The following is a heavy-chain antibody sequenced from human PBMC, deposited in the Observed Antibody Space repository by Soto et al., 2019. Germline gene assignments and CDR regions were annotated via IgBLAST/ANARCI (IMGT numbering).Heavy chain of an antibody. CDR2: INPGDSDT. J-gene: IGHJ6*02. CDR3: SASDGDSYYFDDWIDA. CDR1: GFSFSKYK. V-gene: IGHV5-51*01. Sequence: GESLKISCEGSGFSFSKYKIGWVRQMPGKGLEWMGIINPGDSDTRYSPSFQGQVTISADKSISTAYLQWSTLKASDTATYYCSASDGDSYYFDDWIDAWGQGTTVTVSS. D-gene: IGHD3-10*01.